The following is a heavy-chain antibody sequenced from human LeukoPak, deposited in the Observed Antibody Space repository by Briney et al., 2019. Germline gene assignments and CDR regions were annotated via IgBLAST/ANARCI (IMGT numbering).Heavy chain of an antibody. J-gene: IGHJ4*02. D-gene: IGHD4-17*01. Sequence: SETLSLTCTVSGGSISSYYWSWIRQPPGKGLEWIGYIYYSGSTNYNPSLKSRVTISVDTSKNQFSLKLSSVTAADTAVYYCARQPDYGDAYDYRGQGTLVTVSS. CDR1: GGSISSYY. V-gene: IGHV4-59*08. CDR3: ARQPDYGDAYDY. CDR2: IYYSGST.